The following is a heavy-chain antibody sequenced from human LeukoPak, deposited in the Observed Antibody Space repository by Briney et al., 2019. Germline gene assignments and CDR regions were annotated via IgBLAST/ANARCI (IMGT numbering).Heavy chain of an antibody. CDR2: INLSGST. V-gene: IGHV4-34*01. J-gene: IGHJ6*02. Sequence: SETLSRTCAVYGGSFRGYYWSWIRQSPGKGLEWIGEINLSGSTNYNPSLKSRVTISADTSKKQFSLRLSSVTAADTAVYFCARGVTTFGGWSGGRMDVWGQGTTVTVSS. CDR1: GGSFRGYY. CDR3: ARGVTTFGGWSGGRMDV. D-gene: IGHD3-10*01.